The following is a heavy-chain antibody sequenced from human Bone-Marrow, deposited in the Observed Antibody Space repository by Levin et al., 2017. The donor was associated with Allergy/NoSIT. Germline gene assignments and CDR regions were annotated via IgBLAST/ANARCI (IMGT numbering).Heavy chain of an antibody. CDR2: IYSDDNT. Sequence: GGSLRLSCAASGFTVSSNYMSWVRQAPGRGLEWVSIIYSDDNTYYADSVKGRFTLSRDNSKNPLYLQINSLRAEDTAVYYCARTVMANWFDPWGQGTLVTVSS. CDR1: GFTVSSNY. CDR3: ARTVMANWFDP. D-gene: IGHD3-16*01. J-gene: IGHJ5*02. V-gene: IGHV3-53*01.